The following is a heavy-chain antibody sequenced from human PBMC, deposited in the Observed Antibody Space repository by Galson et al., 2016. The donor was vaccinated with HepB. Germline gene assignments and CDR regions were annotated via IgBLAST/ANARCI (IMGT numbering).Heavy chain of an antibody. J-gene: IGHJ4*02. CDR1: GGSFRGYY. V-gene: IGHV4-34*01. D-gene: IGHD3-16*01. CDR2: INHTGDT. CDR3: ARGGGRQQVDF. Sequence: ETLSLTCTISGGSFRGYYWSWIRQAPRKGLEWIGEINHTGDTNSNPSLKSRVTISVDTSRNQFSLSLTSVTAADTAVYYCARGGGRQQVDFWGQGTLVTVSS.